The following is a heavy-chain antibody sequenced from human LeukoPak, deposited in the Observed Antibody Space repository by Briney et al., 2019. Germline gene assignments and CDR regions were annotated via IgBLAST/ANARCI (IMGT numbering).Heavy chain of an antibody. CDR2: ISSSGSTI. CDR1: GFTFSSYE. CDR3: ARDVGYCSGGSCYNWFDP. D-gene: IGHD2-15*01. J-gene: IGHJ5*02. Sequence: PGGSLRLSCAASGFTFSSYEMNWVRQAPGKGLEWVSYISSSGSTIYYADSVKGRFTISRDNAKNSLYLQMNSLRAEDTAVYYCARDVGYCSGGSCYNWFDPWGQGTLVTVPS. V-gene: IGHV3-48*03.